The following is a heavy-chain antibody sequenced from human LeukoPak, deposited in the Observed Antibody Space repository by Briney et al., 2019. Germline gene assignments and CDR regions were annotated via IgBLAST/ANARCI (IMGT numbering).Heavy chain of an antibody. J-gene: IGHJ4*02. CDR1: GFTFSSYS. V-gene: IGHV3-48*04. Sequence: GGSLRLSCAASGFTFSSYSMNWVRQAPGKGLEWVSYISSSSSTIYYADSVKGRFTISRDNAKNSLYLQMNSLRAEDTAVYYCAREPDYDPFDYWGQGTLVTVSS. D-gene: IGHD4-17*01. CDR3: AREPDYDPFDY. CDR2: ISSSSSTI.